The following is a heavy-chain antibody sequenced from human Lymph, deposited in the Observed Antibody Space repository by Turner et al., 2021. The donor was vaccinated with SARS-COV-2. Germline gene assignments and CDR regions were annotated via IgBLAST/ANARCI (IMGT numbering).Heavy chain of an antibody. D-gene: IGHD2-15*01. V-gene: IGHV3-21*01. Sequence: EVQLVESGGGLVKPGGSLRLSCAASGFTFSTYTMNWVRHAPGKGLEWVSSISSSSIYIYYADSVKGRFTISRDNAKNSLYLQMNSLRAEDTALYYCARDGTNLGLLHPEYYFDYWCQGTLVTVSS. J-gene: IGHJ4*02. CDR1: GFTFSTYT. CDR2: ISSSSIYI. CDR3: ARDGTNLGLLHPEYYFDY.